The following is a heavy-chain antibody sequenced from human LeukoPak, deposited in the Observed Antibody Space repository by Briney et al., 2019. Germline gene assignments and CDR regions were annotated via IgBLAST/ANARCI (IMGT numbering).Heavy chain of an antibody. Sequence: GGSLRLSCAASGFTFSSYAMSWVRQAPGKGLEWVSLISGSGGSTYYADSVKGRFTISRDNSKNTLYLQMNSLRPEDTAFYYCAKDRGAVAGTSTWFDPWGQGTLVTVSS. V-gene: IGHV3-23*01. CDR2: ISGSGGST. J-gene: IGHJ5*02. CDR3: AKDRGAVAGTSTWFDP. CDR1: GFTFSSYA. D-gene: IGHD6-19*01.